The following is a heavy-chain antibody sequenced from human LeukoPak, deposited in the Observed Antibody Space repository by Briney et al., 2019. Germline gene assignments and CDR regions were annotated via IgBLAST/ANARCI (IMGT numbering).Heavy chain of an antibody. CDR2: ISSSGSTV. CDR1: GFTFSTYE. D-gene: IGHD4-17*01. Sequence: PGGSLRLSCAASGFTFSTYEMNWVRQAPGKGLEWISYISSSGSTVYYADSVKGRFTISRDNAENSLYLQMNSLRDEDTAVYYCARDTLVYGDSPDAFDIWGQGKMVTVS. J-gene: IGHJ3*02. CDR3: ARDTLVYGDSPDAFDI. V-gene: IGHV3-48*03.